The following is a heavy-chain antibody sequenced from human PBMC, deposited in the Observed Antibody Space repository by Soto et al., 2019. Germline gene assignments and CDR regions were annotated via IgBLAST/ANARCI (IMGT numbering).Heavy chain of an antibody. CDR3: AKDIHAARDCNHYGADY. V-gene: IGHV3-30*18. D-gene: IGHD4-17*01. J-gene: IGHJ4*02. CDR2: SSHDGRNK. CDR1: GFTFSTYG. Sequence: QVQVVESGGGVVQPGRSLTLSCAASGFTFSTYGMHWVRQAPGKGLEWVSISSHDGRNKWYADSVQGRFAISRDNSMNTLYLQLNSLRTEDTAMYFCAKDIHAARDCNHYGADYWGQGTLVTVSS.